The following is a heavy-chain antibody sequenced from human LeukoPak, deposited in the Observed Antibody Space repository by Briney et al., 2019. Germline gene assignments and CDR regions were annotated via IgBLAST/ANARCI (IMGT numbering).Heavy chain of an antibody. Sequence: GGSLRLSCAASGFTFSSYWMSWVRQAPGKGLEWVANIKQDGSEKYYVDSVKGRFTISRDNAKNSLYLQMNSLRAEDTAVYYCARAMTSIAARSYFDYWGQGTLVTVSS. V-gene: IGHV3-7*01. CDR3: ARAMTSIAARSYFDY. J-gene: IGHJ4*02. CDR1: GFTFSSYW. CDR2: IKQDGSEK. D-gene: IGHD6-6*01.